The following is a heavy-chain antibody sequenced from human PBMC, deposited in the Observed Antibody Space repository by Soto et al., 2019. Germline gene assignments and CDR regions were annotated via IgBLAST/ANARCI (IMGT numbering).Heavy chain of an antibody. J-gene: IGHJ3*02. CDR1: GFTFRSYA. Sequence: EVQLLESGGDLVQPGGSLRLSCAASGFTFRSYAMNXXXXXXXXXXXXVSTISGSAGRTYYADSVKGRFTISRDNSKXXXXXXXXXXXXXXXXXXXXXXXXXXXXXXXXXXIWGQGTMVTVSS. CDR3: XXXXXXXXXXXXXXI. V-gene: IGHV3-23*01. CDR2: ISGSAGRT.